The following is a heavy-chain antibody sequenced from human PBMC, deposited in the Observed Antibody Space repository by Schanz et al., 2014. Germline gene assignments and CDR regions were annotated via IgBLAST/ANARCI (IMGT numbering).Heavy chain of an antibody. Sequence: VQLQQWGAGRLRPAETLSLTCAVYGGSVSGYFWTWIRQSPRKGLEWIGEINYSGSAHYNPSLASRLTITMDAAKSQLSLKMKSVSAADTAVYYCARGGRYWSGGGCHYPYNYCGMDVWGQGTTVTVSS. CDR2: INYSGSA. J-gene: IGHJ6*02. V-gene: IGHV4-34*01. CDR3: ARGGRYWSGGGCHYPYNYCGMDV. D-gene: IGHD2-15*01. CDR1: GGSVSGYF.